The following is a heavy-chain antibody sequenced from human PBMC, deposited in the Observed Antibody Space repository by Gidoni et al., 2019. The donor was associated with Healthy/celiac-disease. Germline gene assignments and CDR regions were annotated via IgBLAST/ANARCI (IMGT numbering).Heavy chain of an antibody. CDR2: IYTSGST. CDR3: AREGDCSSTSCYI. Sequence: QVQLQESGPGLVKTSKTLSLTCTVTGGPTSSGRYYWSWIRQPSGKEREWIGRIYTSGSTHYNPSLNSRVTMSVDTSKNQFARKLSSVTSASTAVYYGAREGDCSSTSCYIWGQGTLVTVSP. V-gene: IGHV4-61*02. J-gene: IGHJ1*01. D-gene: IGHD2-2*02. CDR1: GGPTSSGRYY.